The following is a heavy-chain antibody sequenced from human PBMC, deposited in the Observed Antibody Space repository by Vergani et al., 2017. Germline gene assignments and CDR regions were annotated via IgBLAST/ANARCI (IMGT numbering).Heavy chain of an antibody. Sequence: EVQLVESGGGLVQPGGSLRLSCAASGFTFSSYSMNWVRQAPGKGLEWVSSISSSSSYIYYADSVKGRFTISRDNAKNSLYLQMNSLRAEDTAVYYCARDSGNWNDLAFDYWGQGTLVTVSS. CDR2: ISSSSSYI. J-gene: IGHJ4*02. CDR3: ARDSGNWNDLAFDY. D-gene: IGHD1-1*01. V-gene: IGHV3-21*01. CDR1: GFTFSSYS.